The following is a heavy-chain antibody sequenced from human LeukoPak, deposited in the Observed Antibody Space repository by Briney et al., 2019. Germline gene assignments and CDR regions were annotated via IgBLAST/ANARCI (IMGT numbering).Heavy chain of an antibody. Sequence: GGSLRLSCVASGFTFGKYWMSWVRQAPGKGLEWVANIKLDGSEKNYVDSVKGRFTISRDNTKNSLYLQMNSLRAEDTAVYYCARGTDTAMNDWGQGTLVTVSS. V-gene: IGHV3-7*01. CDR1: GFTFGKYW. J-gene: IGHJ4*02. CDR2: IKLDGSEK. D-gene: IGHD5-18*01. CDR3: ARGTDTAMND.